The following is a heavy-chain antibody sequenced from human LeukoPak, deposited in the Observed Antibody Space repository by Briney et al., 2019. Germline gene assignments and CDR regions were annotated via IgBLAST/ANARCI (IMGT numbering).Heavy chain of an antibody. CDR1: GYTLTELS. Sequence: ASVKVSCKVSGYTLTELSMHWVRQAPGKGLEWMGGFDPEDGETIYAQKFQGRVTMTEDTSTDTAHMELSSLRSEDTAVYYCATGVRYFDWPDYWGQGTLVTVSS. CDR2: FDPEDGET. V-gene: IGHV1-24*01. J-gene: IGHJ4*02. CDR3: ATGVRYFDWPDY. D-gene: IGHD3-9*01.